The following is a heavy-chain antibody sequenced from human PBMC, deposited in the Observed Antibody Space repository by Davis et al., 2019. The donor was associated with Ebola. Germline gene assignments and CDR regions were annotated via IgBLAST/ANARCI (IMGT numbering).Heavy chain of an antibody. CDR3: AKVRDDY. CDR1: GFTFSSYA. Sequence: GESLKISCAASGFTFSSYAMSWVRQAPGKGLEWVSVISGSGGTTYYADSVKGRFTISRDNAKNTLSLQMNSLRAEDTAVYYCAKVRDDYWGQGTLVTVSS. V-gene: IGHV3-23*01. CDR2: ISGSGGTT. J-gene: IGHJ4*02.